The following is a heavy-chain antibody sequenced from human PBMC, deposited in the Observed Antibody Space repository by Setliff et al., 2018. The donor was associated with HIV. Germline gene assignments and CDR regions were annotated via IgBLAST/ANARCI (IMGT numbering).Heavy chain of an antibody. D-gene: IGHD4-17*01. V-gene: IGHV4-39*02. CDR3: ASGGDFGDYNNWFES. J-gene: IGHJ5*01. CDR1: GVSIVTSDNS. Sequence: SQTLSLTCDVSGVSIVTSDNSWGWIRQAPGKGLEWIGTIYNTGGNYSNPSLKSRVTISVDTSKNYFSLRLTSVTAADAAIYYCASGGDFGDYNNWFESWGQGARVTVSS. CDR2: IYNTGGN.